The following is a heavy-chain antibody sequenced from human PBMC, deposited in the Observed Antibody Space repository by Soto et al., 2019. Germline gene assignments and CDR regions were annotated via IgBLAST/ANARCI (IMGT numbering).Heavy chain of an antibody. CDR3: ARASDLCIAYLVY. CDR2: ISYDELYK. Sequence: QVWQVESGGGVVQAGRSLRLSCAASGFTFRSSAMHWGRQAPGKGLEWVAIISYDELYKYYADSVKGRFTISRDNSKNTLYRQMSSLRTEDTAVYYCARASDLCIAYLVYGGQGYLVTFSS. V-gene: IGHV3-30-3*01. CDR1: GFTFRSSA. D-gene: IGHD3-3*01. J-gene: IGHJ4*02.